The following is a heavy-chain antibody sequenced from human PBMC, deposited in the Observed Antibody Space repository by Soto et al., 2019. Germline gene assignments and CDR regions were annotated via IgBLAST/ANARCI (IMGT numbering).Heavy chain of an antibody. CDR2: IRPDNGDT. CDR3: ATSYDSGFDP. CDR1: GYAFSKYG. J-gene: IGHJ5*02. V-gene: IGHV1-18*04. Sequence: QLQLVQSGAEVERPGASVRVSCKAYGYAFSKYGISWIRQAPGQGLEWMGWIRPDNGDTNYAQKFQGRVTMTTGTSSNTAYMELWRLRSDDTAVYYCATSYDSGFDPWGQGTLVSVSS. D-gene: IGHD5-12*01.